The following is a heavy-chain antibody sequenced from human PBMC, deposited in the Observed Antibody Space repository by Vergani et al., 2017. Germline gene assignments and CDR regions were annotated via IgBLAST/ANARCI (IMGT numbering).Heavy chain of an antibody. CDR3: ARDLSRYSYGYGYYYYGMDV. V-gene: IGHV3-33*01. J-gene: IGHJ6*04. Sequence: QVQLVESGGGVVQPGRSLRLSCAASGFTFSSYGMHWVRQAPGKGLEWVAVIWFDGSNKYYADSVKGRFTISRDSSKNTLYLQMNSLRPEDTAVYYCARDLSRYSYGYGYYYYGMDVWGKGTTVTVSS. CDR2: IWFDGSNK. CDR1: GFTFSSYG. D-gene: IGHD5-18*01.